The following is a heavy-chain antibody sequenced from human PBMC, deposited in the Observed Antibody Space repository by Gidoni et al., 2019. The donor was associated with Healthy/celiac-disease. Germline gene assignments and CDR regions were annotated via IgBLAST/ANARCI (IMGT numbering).Heavy chain of an antibody. V-gene: IGHV4-34*01. CDR3: ARARKITMVRGAFMDV. CDR2: INHSGST. D-gene: IGHD3-10*01. Sequence: QVQLPQWGAGLLKPSETLSLTCAVYGWSFRGYYWSWIRPPPGKGLEWIGEINHSGSTNYHPSLKSRVTISVDTSKNQFSLKLSSVTAADTAVYYCARARKITMVRGAFMDVWDQGTTVTVSS. CDR1: GWSFRGYY. J-gene: IGHJ6*02.